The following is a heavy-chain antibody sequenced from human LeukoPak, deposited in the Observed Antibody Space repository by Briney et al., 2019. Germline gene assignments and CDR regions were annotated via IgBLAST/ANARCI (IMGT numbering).Heavy chain of an antibody. Sequence: GGSLRLSCTASGFIFNNYGLIWVRQAPGKGLEWVSVIYSGGSTYYADSVKGRFTISRDNSKNTLYLQMNSLRAEDTAVYYCARAPLLLLWGQGTLVTVSS. CDR1: GFIFNNYG. CDR2: IYSGGST. V-gene: IGHV3-66*01. J-gene: IGHJ4*02. CDR3: ARAPLLLL.